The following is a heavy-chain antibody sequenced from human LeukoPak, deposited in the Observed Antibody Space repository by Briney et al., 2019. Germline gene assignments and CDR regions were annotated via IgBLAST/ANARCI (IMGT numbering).Heavy chain of an antibody. Sequence: ASVKVSCKASGYTFTSYGISWVRQAPGQGLEWMGWFSAYNGNTNYAQKLQGRVTMTTDTSTSTAYMELRSLRSDDTAVYYCARDPSAMAEYYFDYWGQGTLVTVSS. V-gene: IGHV1-18*04. CDR2: FSAYNGNT. J-gene: IGHJ4*02. CDR1: GYTFTSYG. D-gene: IGHD5-18*01. CDR3: ARDPSAMAEYYFDY.